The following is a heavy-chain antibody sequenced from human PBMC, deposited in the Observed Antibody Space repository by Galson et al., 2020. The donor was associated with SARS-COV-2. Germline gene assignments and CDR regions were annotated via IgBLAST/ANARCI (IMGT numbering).Heavy chain of an antibody. CDR1: GGSISSGDYY. Sequence: SETLSLTCTVSGGSISSGDYYWSWIRQPPGKGLEWIGYIYYSGSTYYNPSLKSRVTISVDTSKNQFSLKLSSVTAADTAVYYCARDFITGTPSVWDYGMDVWGQGTTVTVSS. CDR3: ARDFITGTPSVWDYGMDV. V-gene: IGHV4-30-4*01. CDR2: IYYSGST. D-gene: IGHD1-20*01. J-gene: IGHJ6*02.